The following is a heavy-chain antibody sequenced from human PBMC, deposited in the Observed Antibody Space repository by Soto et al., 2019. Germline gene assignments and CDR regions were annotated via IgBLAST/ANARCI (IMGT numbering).Heavy chain of an antibody. D-gene: IGHD6-13*01. V-gene: IGHV1-3*01. CDR2: INAGNGNT. J-gene: IGHJ6*02. Sequence: ASVKVSCKASGYTFTGYAMHWVRQAPGQRLEWMGWINAGNGNTKYSQKFQGRVTITRDTSASTAYMELSSLRSEDTAVYYCASEAIAAAAVYGMDVWGQGTTVTVSS. CDR1: GYTFTGYA. CDR3: ASEAIAAAAVYGMDV.